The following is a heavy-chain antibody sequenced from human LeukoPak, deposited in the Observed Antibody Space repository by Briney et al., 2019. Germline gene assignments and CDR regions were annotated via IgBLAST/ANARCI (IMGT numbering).Heavy chain of an antibody. V-gene: IGHV5-51*01. CDR3: ARSYGSGTYGGIDY. D-gene: IGHD3-10*01. J-gene: IGHJ4*02. CDR2: MYPGDSDT. Sequence: GESLKISCKTSGYSFTTYWIGWVRQMPGKGLEWMGIMYPGDSDTRYSPSFQGQVTISADKSISTAYLQWRSLKVSDTAMYYCARSYGSGTYGGIDYWGQGTLVTVSP. CDR1: GYSFTTYW.